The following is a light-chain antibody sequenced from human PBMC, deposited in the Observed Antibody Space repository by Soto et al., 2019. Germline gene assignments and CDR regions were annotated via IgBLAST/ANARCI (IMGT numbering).Light chain of an antibody. J-gene: IGKJ1*01. CDR2: GAS. CDR3: QQYNNWPTWT. Sequence: EIVMTQSPATLSVSPGERATLSCRASQSVSSNLALYQQKPGQAPRLLIYGASTRATGIPARFSGSGSVTEFTLTISRLQSEDFAVYYCQQYNNWPTWTFGQGTKVEIQ. CDR1: QSVSSN. V-gene: IGKV3-15*01.